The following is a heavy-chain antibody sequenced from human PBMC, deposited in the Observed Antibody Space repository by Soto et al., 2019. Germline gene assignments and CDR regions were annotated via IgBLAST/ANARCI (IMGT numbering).Heavy chain of an antibody. CDR2: ISAYNGNT. Sequence: ASVKVSCKASGYTFTSYGISWVRQAPGQGLEWMGWISAYNGNTNYAQKLQGRVTMTTDTSTSTAYMELRSLRSDDTAVYYCARDFRYLFPLPMVPPPGGMDVWGQRTTVTGSS. V-gene: IGHV1-18*01. J-gene: IGHJ6*02. D-gene: IGHD3-16*02. CDR3: ARDFRYLFPLPMVPPPGGMDV. CDR1: GYTFTSYG.